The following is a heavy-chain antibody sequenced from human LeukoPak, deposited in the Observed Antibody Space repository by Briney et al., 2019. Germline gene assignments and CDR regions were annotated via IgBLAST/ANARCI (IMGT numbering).Heavy chain of an antibody. CDR1: GYIFSIYW. CDR2: IYPSDSDA. D-gene: IGHD3-10*01. CDR3: ARQSGPGNFSDY. J-gene: IGHJ4*02. V-gene: IGHV5-51*01. Sequence: GESLKISCSGSGYIFSIYWIAWVRQTPGRGLEWMGIIYPSDSDARYSPSFQGQVTISADKSINTAYLHWSSLKASDTAMYYCARQSGPGNFSDYWGQGTLVTVSS.